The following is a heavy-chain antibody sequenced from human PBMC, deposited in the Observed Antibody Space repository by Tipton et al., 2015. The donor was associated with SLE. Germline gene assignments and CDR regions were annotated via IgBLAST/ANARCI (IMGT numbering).Heavy chain of an antibody. CDR3: ARAPIAAPTGYYYGMDV. D-gene: IGHD6-13*01. Sequence: TLSLTCTVSGGSISSYYWSWIRQPPGKGLEWIGYIYYSGSTNYNPPLKSRVTISVDTSKNQFSLKLSSVTAADTAVYYCARAPIAAPTGYYYGMDVWGQGTTVTVSS. J-gene: IGHJ6*02. CDR1: GGSISSYY. CDR2: IYYSGST. V-gene: IGHV4-59*01.